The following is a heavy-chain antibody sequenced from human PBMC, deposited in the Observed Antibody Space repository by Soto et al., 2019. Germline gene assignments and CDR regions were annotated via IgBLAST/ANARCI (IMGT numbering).Heavy chain of an antibody. D-gene: IGHD2-8*01. V-gene: IGHV3-33*01. J-gene: IGHJ3*02. CDR2: IWYDGSNK. CDR3: AREPRAGCMLNGDAFDT. Sequence: QVQLVESGGGVVQPGRSLRLSCAASGFTFSSYGMHWVRPAPGKGLEWVAVIWYDGSNKYYADSVKGRFTISRDNSKNTLDLQMNSLRAEDTAVYYCAREPRAGCMLNGDAFDTWGQGTMFTVSS. CDR1: GFTFSSYG.